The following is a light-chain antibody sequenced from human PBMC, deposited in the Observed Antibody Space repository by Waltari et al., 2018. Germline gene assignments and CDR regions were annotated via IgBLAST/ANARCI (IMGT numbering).Light chain of an antibody. V-gene: IGKV3-20*01. Sequence: EVVMTQSPATLSVSPGERVSLSCRASQSAKTSLAWYQQNPGQAPRLLISGASSRATGIPDRFSGSGSGPDFTLTISRLEPEDFAVYYCQQYGSSPRTFGQGTRVEIK. CDR3: QQYGSSPRT. CDR2: GAS. J-gene: IGKJ1*01. CDR1: QSAKTS.